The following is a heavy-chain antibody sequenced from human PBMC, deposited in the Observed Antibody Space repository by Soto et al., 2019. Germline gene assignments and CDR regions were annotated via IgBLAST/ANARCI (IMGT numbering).Heavy chain of an antibody. J-gene: IGHJ4*02. CDR3: AHRTGFDY. CDR1: GFTFSSYD. CDR2: IGASGTGT. D-gene: IGHD3-9*01. Sequence: EVQLLESGGGLVQPGGSLRLSCAASGFTFSSYDMSWVRQAPGRGLEWVSTIGASGTGTDYADSVKGRFTISRDNSKNTLYLQMHSLRAEDTAVYYCAHRTGFDYWGQGTLLTVSS. V-gene: IGHV3-23*01.